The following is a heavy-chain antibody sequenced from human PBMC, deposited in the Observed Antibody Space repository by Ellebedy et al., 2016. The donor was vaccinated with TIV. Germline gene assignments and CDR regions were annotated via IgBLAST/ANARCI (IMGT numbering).Heavy chain of an antibody. D-gene: IGHD2-2*01. J-gene: IGHJ4*02. CDR3: ARGEYCSSTSCYFDY. V-gene: IGHV4-34*01. CDR2: INHSGST. CDR1: GGSFSGYY. Sequence: SETLSLTCAVYGGSFSGYYWSWIRQPPGKGLEWIGEINHSGSTNYNPSLKSRVTISVDTSKNQFSLKLSSVTAADTAVYYCARGEYCSSTSCYFDYWGQGTLVTVSS.